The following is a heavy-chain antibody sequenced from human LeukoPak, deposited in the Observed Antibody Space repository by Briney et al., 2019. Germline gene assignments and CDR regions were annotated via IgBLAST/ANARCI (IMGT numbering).Heavy chain of an antibody. CDR2: INHSGST. D-gene: IGHD3-9*01. CDR1: GGSSSGYY. Sequence: SETLSLTCAVYGGSSSGYYWSWIRQPPGKGLEWFGVINHSGSTNYNPSLKRRVTISVDTSKNQFSLKLSSVSAADTAVYYCAGYLLTGDFAVLGRINWFDPWGQGTLVTVSS. CDR3: AGYLLTGDFAVLGRINWFDP. V-gene: IGHV4-34*01. J-gene: IGHJ5*02.